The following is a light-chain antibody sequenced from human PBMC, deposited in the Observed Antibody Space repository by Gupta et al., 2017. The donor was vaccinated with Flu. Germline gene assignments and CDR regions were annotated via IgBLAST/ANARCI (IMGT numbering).Light chain of an antibody. Sequence: PSSLSAFVGDRVTITCQASQDISNYLDWFQQKPGRAPDLLIYDASSLESGVPSRFSGSGSGTDFTLTISSLQPEDVGTYYCQQYDNLPLTFGGGTKVEI. V-gene: IGKV1-33*01. J-gene: IGKJ4*01. CDR2: DAS. CDR3: QQYDNLPLT. CDR1: QDISNY.